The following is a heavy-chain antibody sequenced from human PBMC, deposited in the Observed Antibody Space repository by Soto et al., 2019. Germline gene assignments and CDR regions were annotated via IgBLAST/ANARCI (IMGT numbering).Heavy chain of an antibody. CDR1: GYRCTSYL. CDR2: IYPRDSRT. D-gene: IGHD6-6*01. J-gene: IGHJ6*02. CDR3: ARHYSRSSFMDV. Sequence: ESLTISSQCSGYRCTSYLIVLVRPLPGKGLEWMGIIYPRDSRTNYSPSFQGHVTMSTDKSNSTAYLQWSSLKASDTAMYYCARHYSRSSFMDVWGQGTTVNVS. V-gene: IGHV5-51*01.